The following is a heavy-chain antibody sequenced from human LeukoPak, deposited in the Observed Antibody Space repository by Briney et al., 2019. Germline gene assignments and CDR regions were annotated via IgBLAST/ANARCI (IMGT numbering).Heavy chain of an antibody. D-gene: IGHD3-22*01. CDR3: ARSKRITMIVGLLFDY. Sequence: ASVKVSCKASGYTFTGYYMHWVRQAPGQGLEWVGWINPNSGGTNYAQKFQGRVTMTRDTSISTAYMELSRLRSDDTAVYYCARSKRITMIVGLLFDYWGQGTLVTVSS. CDR1: GYTFTGYY. J-gene: IGHJ4*02. CDR2: INPNSGGT. V-gene: IGHV1-2*02.